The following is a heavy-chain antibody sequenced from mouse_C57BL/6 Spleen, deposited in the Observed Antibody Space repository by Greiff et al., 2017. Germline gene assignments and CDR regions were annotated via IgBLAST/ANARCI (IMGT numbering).Heavy chain of an antibody. Sequence: VQLKQSGPELVKPGDSVKISCKASGYSFTGYFMNWVMQSHGKSLEWIGRINPYNGDTFYNQKFKGKATLTVDKSSSTAHMELRSLTSEDSAVYYCAREGYYGSSASMDYWGQGTSVTVSS. J-gene: IGHJ4*01. D-gene: IGHD1-1*01. CDR2: INPYNGDT. CDR3: AREGYYGSSASMDY. V-gene: IGHV1-20*01. CDR1: GYSFTGYF.